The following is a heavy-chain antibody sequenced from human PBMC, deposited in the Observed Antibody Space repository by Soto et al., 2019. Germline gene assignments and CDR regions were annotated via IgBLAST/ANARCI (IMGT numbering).Heavy chain of an antibody. CDR1: GGSISIYY. Sequence: PSETLSLTCTVSGGSISIYYWSWIRQPPGKGLEWIGYIYYSGSTNYNPSLKSRVTISVDTSKNQFSLRLSSVTAADTAVYYCARGGRAAPSYEYYFDYWGQGTLVTVSS. J-gene: IGHJ4*01. CDR2: IYYSGST. CDR3: ARGGRAAPSYEYYFDY. D-gene: IGHD2-15*01. V-gene: IGHV4-59*01.